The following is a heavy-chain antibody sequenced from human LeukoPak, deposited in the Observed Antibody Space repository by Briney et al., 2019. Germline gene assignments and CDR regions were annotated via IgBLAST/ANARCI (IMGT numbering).Heavy chain of an antibody. J-gene: IGHJ4*02. CDR2: ISSSSSYI. V-gene: IGHV3-21*01. CDR1: GGSFSGYY. Sequence: ETLSLTCAVYGGSFSGYYWSWVRQAPGKGLEWVSSISSSSSYIYYADSVKGRFTISRDNAKNSLYLQMNSLRAEDTAVYYCARDYGSGRIPWGQGTLVTVSS. CDR3: ARDYGSGRIP. D-gene: IGHD3-10*01.